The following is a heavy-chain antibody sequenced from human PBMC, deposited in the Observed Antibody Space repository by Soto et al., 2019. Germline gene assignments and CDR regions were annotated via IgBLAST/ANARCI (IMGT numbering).Heavy chain of an antibody. CDR3: ARQYDFWSGYFSGWFDP. CDR1: GGSISSSSYY. Sequence: SETLSLTCTVSGGSISSSSYYWGWIRQPPGKGLEWIGSIYYSGSTYYNPSLKSRVTISVDTSKNQFSLKLSSVTAADTAVYYCARQYDFWSGYFSGWFDPWGQGTLVTVSS. D-gene: IGHD3-3*01. V-gene: IGHV4-39*01. CDR2: IYYSGST. J-gene: IGHJ5*02.